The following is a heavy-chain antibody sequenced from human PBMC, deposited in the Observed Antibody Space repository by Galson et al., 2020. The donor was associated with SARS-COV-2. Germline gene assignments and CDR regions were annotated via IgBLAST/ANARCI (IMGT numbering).Heavy chain of an antibody. J-gene: IGHJ6*02. Sequence: LRLSCSVSGGSISSGPYYWTWIRQHPGTGLEWIGYIYYSGTTYYNPSLKRPITISGDTSKNQFSLKLNSVTAADTAVYYCARAENLYYYNGIDVWGQGTTVTVSS. V-gene: IGHV4-31*02. CDR2: IYYSGTT. CDR3: ARAENLYYYNGIDV. CDR1: GGSISSGPYY.